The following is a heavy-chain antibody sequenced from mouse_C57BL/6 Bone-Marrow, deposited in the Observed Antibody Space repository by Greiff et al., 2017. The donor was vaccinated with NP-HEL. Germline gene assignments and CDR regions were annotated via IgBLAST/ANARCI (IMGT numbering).Heavy chain of an antibody. CDR2: IWTGGGT. D-gene: IGHD1-1*01. CDR3: ARMDYGSSPAWFAY. V-gene: IGHV2-9-1*01. CDR1: GFSLTSYA. Sequence: VKLQESGPGLVAPSQSLSITCTVSGFSLTSYAISWVRQPPGKGLEWLGVIWTGGGTNYNSALKSRLSISKDNSKSQVFLKMNSLQTDDTARYYCARMDYGSSPAWFAYWGQGTLVTVSA. J-gene: IGHJ3*01.